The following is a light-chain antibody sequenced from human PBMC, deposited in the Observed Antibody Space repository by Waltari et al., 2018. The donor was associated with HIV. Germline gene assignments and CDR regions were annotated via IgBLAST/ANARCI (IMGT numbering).Light chain of an antibody. CDR3: QSYDSSLSGSI. Sequence: QSVLTQPPSVSGAPGQRVTISCTGSSSNIGAGYAVPWYQQLPGTAPKLLIHGNINRPSGVPDRFSDSKSGTSASLAITGLQAEDEADYYCQSYDSSLSGSIFGGGTKLTVL. CDR2: GNI. CDR1: SSNIGAGYA. V-gene: IGLV1-40*01. J-gene: IGLJ2*01.